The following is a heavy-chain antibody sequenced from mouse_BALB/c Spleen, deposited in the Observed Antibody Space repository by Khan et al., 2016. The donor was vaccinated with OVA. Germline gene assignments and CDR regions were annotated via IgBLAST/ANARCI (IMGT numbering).Heavy chain of an antibody. J-gene: IGHJ4*01. V-gene: IGHV2-6*02. CDR3: ARNTHMMTTVMDY. D-gene: IGHD2-4*01. CDR1: GFSLTSSG. Sequence: QVQLKQSGPGLVAPSQSLSITCTVSGFSLTSSGVHWVRQPPGQGLEWLVVIWRDGKTTYNSTLKSRLSISKANSKSQVFLKMNSLQTDDTAMYNCARNTHMMTTVMDYWGQGTSVTVAS. CDR2: IWRDGKT.